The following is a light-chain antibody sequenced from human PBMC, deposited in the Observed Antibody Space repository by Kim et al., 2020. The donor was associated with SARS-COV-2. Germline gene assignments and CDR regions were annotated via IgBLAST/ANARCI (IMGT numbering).Light chain of an antibody. CDR1: QGISSY. V-gene: IGKV1-8*01. Sequence: ASTGDRVTITCRASQGISSYLAWYQQKPGKAPKLLIYAASTLQSGVPSRFSGSGSGTDFTLTISCLQSEDFATYYCQQYYSYPLAFGPGTKVDIK. CDR2: AAS. J-gene: IGKJ3*01. CDR3: QQYYSYPLA.